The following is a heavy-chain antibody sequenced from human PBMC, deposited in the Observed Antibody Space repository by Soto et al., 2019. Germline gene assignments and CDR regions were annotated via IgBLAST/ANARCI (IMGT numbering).Heavy chain of an antibody. CDR2: IIPIFGTA. V-gene: IGHV1-69*01. Sequence: QVQLVQSGAEVKKPGSSVKVSCKASGGTFSSYSINWVRQAPGQGLEWMGEIIPIFGTANYAQKFQGRVTSTADESTSTAYMEPSSLRSEDTAVYYCAIDGGRHSGWIDYWGQGTLVTVSS. D-gene: IGHD1-26*01. CDR1: GGTFSSYS. J-gene: IGHJ4*02. CDR3: AIDGGRHSGWIDY.